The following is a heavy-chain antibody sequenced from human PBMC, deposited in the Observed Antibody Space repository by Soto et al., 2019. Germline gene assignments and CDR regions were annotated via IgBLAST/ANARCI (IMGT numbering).Heavy chain of an antibody. V-gene: IGHV3-64D*08. J-gene: IGHJ4*02. CDR3: VKAGPNIVVVVAAFDY. D-gene: IGHD2-15*01. Sequence: GGSLRLSCSASGFTFSSYAMHWVRQAPGKGLEYVSAISSNGGSTYYADSVKGRFTISRDNSKNTLYLQMSSLRAEDTAVYYCVKAGPNIVVVVAAFDYWGQGTLVTVSS. CDR1: GFTFSSYA. CDR2: ISSNGGST.